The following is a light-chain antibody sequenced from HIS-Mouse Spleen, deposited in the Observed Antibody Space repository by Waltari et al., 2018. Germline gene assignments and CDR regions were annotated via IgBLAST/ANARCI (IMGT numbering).Light chain of an antibody. CDR3: YSTDSSGNHRV. Sequence: SYELTQPPSASVSPGQTARITCSGDALPKKHAYWYQQKSGQAPVLVIYEDSKRPSGIPERFSGSSSGTMATLTISGAQVEDEADYYCYSTDSSGNHRVFGGGTKLTVL. CDR1: ALPKKH. CDR2: EDS. V-gene: IGLV3-10*01. J-gene: IGLJ2*01.